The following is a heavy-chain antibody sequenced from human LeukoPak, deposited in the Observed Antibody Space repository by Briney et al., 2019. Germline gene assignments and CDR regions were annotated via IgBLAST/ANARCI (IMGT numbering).Heavy chain of an antibody. D-gene: IGHD6-19*01. J-gene: IGHJ6*02. V-gene: IGHV1-46*01. Sequence: ASVNVSCKTSGYTFSRHYIHWVRQAPGQGIEWLGIINTSGATTRYGQNFKGRVTATRDTSTSTVYMEMSSLNSEDTAVYYCARGLESSGWYGMDVWGQGTTIIVSS. CDR1: GYTFSRHY. CDR2: INTSGATT. CDR3: ARGLESSGWYGMDV.